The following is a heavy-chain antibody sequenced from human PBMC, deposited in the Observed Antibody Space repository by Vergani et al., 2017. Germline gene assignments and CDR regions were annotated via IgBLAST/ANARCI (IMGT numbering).Heavy chain of an antibody. CDR3: AKGERYEYVEGSYPIDY. V-gene: IGHV3-23*01. CDR1: GFTFSSYA. Sequence: VQLLESGGGLVQPGGSLRLFCAASGFTFSSYAMSWVPQAPGKGLEWVSAISGTCGSTYYADSVKGRFTISRDNTKNTLYLQMNSLIAEDPSVYYCAKGERYEYVEGSYPIDYWGQGSLVTVS. D-gene: IGHD3-16*02. CDR2: ISGTCGST. J-gene: IGHJ4*02.